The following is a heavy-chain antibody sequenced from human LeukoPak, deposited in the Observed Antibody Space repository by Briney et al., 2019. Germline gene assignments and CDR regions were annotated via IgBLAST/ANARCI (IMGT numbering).Heavy chain of an antibody. J-gene: IGHJ4*02. CDR3: ARVGSGWYGVYLDY. V-gene: IGHV4-39*02. Sequence: TSETLSLTCTVSGGSISSSTYYWGWIRQPPGKGLEWIVAIYYTGTTYYTPSLRSRVTISVDTSNNHFSLQLSSVTAADTALYYCARVGSGWYGVYLDYWGQGTLVTVSS. CDR2: IYYTGTT. CDR1: GGSISSSTYY. D-gene: IGHD6-19*01.